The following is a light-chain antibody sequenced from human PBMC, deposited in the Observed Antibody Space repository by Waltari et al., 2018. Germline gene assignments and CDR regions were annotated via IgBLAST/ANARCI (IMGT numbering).Light chain of an antibody. CDR2: ADS. J-gene: IGKJ4*01. V-gene: IGKV1-13*02. Sequence: AIQLTQSPSSLPAPVGDRVTITCRASQGISSHLAWYQQKPGQAPKLLIYADSTLESGVPGRFSGSGSETDFTLTISRVQPEDFATYYCQQVNSDPFTFGGGTKVEIK. CDR1: QGISSH. CDR3: QQVNSDPFT.